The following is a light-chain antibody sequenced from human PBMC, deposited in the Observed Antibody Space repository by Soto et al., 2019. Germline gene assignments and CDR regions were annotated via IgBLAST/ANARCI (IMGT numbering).Light chain of an antibody. CDR1: NIGSKS. CDR2: DDS. J-gene: IGLJ1*01. V-gene: IGLV3-21*02. Sequence: SYDLTQPPSVSVAPGQTARIICGGNNIGSKSVNWYRQKPGQAPALVVYDDSDRPSGIPERFSGSNSGNTATLTISRVEAGDEADYYCQVWDSSSDLYVFGTGTKVTVL. CDR3: QVWDSSSDLYV.